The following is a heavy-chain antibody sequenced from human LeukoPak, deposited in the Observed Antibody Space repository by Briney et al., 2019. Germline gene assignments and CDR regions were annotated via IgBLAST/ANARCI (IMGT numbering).Heavy chain of an antibody. V-gene: IGHV1-46*01. CDR2: INPSGGST. D-gene: IGHD3-3*01. J-gene: IGHJ2*01. CDR1: GYTFTSYY. CDR3: ARDRSIFGVVSVRYFDL. Sequence: ASVKVSCKASGYTFTSYYMHWVRQAPGQGLEWMGLINPSGGSTSYAQKFQGRVTMTRDMSTSTVYMELSSLRSEDTAVYYCARDRSIFGVVSVRYFDLWGRGTLVTVSS.